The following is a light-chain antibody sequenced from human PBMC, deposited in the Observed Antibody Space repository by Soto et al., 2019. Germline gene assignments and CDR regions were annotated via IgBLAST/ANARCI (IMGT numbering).Light chain of an antibody. V-gene: IGKV3-20*01. CDR2: GAS. CDR1: QSVAGSY. CDR3: QQYGVSPRT. J-gene: IGKJ1*01. Sequence: EIMLTQSPVTLSLSPGEGATLSCRASQSVAGSYLAWYQQKPGRTPRLLIYGASSRATGIPDRFSGSGSGTEFTLTINRLEPEDFAVYYCQQYGVSPRTFGQVTKGEIK.